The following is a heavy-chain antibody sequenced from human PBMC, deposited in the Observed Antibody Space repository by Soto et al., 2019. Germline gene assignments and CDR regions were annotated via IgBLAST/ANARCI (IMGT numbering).Heavy chain of an antibody. J-gene: IGHJ5*02. CDR1: GYTFTGYY. CDR2: INPNSGGT. Sequence: ASVKVSCKASGYTFTGYYMHWVRQAPGQGLEWMGWINPNSGGTNYAQKFQGRVTMTRDTSISTAYMVLSRLRSDDTAVYYCARDASSEESSSWYGWFDPWGQGTLVTVSS. V-gene: IGHV1-2*02. D-gene: IGHD6-13*01. CDR3: ARDASSEESSSWYGWFDP.